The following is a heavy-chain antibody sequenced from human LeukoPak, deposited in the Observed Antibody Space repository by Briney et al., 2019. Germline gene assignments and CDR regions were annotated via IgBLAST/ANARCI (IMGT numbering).Heavy chain of an antibody. Sequence: GASVKVSCKASGGTFSSYAISWVRQAPGQGLEWMGGIIPIFGTANYAQKFQGRVTITADESTSTAYMELSSLRSEDTAVYYCARDRYYDSSGTLLDYWGQGTLVTVSS. D-gene: IGHD3-22*01. CDR2: IIPIFGTA. V-gene: IGHV1-69*13. CDR3: ARDRYYDSSGTLLDY. J-gene: IGHJ4*02. CDR1: GGTFSSYA.